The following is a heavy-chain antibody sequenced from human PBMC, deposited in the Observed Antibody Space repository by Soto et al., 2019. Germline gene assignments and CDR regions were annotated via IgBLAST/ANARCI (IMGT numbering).Heavy chain of an antibody. V-gene: IGHV3-30-3*01. CDR2: ISYDGSNK. Sequence: GGSLRLSCAASGFTFSSYAMHWVRQAPGKGLEWVAVISYDGSNKYYADSVKGRFTISRDNSKNTLYLQMNSLRAEDTAVYYCASEKIQPRYSLDYWGQGTLVTVSS. D-gene: IGHD5-18*01. CDR3: ASEKIQPRYSLDY. CDR1: GFTFSSYA. J-gene: IGHJ4*02.